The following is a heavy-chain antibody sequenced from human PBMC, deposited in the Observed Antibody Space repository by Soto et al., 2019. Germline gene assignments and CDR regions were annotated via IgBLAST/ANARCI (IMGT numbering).Heavy chain of an antibody. J-gene: IGHJ6*02. V-gene: IGHV4-4*02. CDR2: IYHSGST. CDR3: AREDYYYYGMDV. CDR1: GGSISSSNG. Sequence: PSETQSLTCAVSGGSISSSNGRSWVRQPPGKGLEWIGEIYHSGSTNYNPSLKSRVTISVDKSKNQFSLKLSSVTAADTAVYYCAREDYYYYGMDVWGQGTTVTVSS.